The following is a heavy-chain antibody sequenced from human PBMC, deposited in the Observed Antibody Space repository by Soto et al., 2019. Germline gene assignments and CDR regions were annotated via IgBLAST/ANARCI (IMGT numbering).Heavy chain of an antibody. CDR2: IIPILGIA. Sequence: QVQLVQSGAEVKKPGSSVKVSCKASGGTFSSYTISWVRQATGQGLEWMGRIIPILGIANYAQKFQGRVTITADKSTSTAYMEVSSLRPEDTAVYYCARDDYGSGMAWGQGTLVTVSS. J-gene: IGHJ5*02. CDR1: GGTFSSYT. D-gene: IGHD3-10*01. V-gene: IGHV1-69*08. CDR3: ARDDYGSGMA.